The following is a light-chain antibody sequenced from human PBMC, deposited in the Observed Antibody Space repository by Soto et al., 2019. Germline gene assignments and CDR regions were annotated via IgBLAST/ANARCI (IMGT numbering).Light chain of an antibody. CDR2: KAS. CDR1: QSISSW. CDR3: QHYNNYPWT. V-gene: IGKV1-5*03. J-gene: IGKJ1*01. Sequence: DIQMTQSPSTLSASVGDRVTITCWASQSISSWLAWYQQKPGKAPKVLIYKASSLESGVPSRFSGSGSGTEFTLTISSLQPDDFATYYCQHYNNYPWTFGQGTKVEIK.